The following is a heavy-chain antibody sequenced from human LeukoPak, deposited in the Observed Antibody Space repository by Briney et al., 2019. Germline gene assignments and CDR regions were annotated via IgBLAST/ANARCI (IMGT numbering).Heavy chain of an antibody. CDR1: GFTFSSYA. CDR3: ARFLDSSGLDY. V-gene: IGHV3-64*01. CDR2: ISGNGGST. J-gene: IGHJ4*02. D-gene: IGHD6-19*01. Sequence: PGGSLRLSCAASGFTFSSYAMHWVRQAPGKGLEYVSAISGNGGSTFYVNSVKGRFTISRDNSKNTLYLQMGGLRAEDMAVYYCARFLDSSGLDYWGQGTLVTVSS.